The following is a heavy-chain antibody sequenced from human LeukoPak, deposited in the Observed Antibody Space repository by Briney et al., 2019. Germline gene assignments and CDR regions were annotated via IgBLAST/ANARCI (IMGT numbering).Heavy chain of an antibody. J-gene: IGHJ5*02. Sequence: PSETLSLTCTVSGGSINYYYWMWIRQPPGKGLEWIGYIYYSGGTHYNPSLKSRVTMLVDTSKNQFSLELTAVTAADTAVYYCARDGVPAATYNWFDPWGQGTLVTVSS. CDR2: IYYSGGT. CDR1: GGSINYYY. V-gene: IGHV4-59*01. CDR3: ARDGVPAATYNWFDP. D-gene: IGHD2-2*01.